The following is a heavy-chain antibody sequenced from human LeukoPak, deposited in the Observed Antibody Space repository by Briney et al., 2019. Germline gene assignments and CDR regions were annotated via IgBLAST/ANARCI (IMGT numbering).Heavy chain of an antibody. CDR1: VYTFTSYG. D-gene: IGHD6-13*01. CDR3: ARDPYSSSWPDY. V-gene: IGHV1-18*01. CDR2: ISAYNGNT. J-gene: IGHJ4*02. Sequence: ASVKVSCKASVYTFTSYGISCVRHAPGQGLEWMGWISAYNGNTNYAQKLQGRVTMTTDTSTSTAYMELRSLRSDDTAVYYCARDPYSSSWPDYWGQGTLVTVSS.